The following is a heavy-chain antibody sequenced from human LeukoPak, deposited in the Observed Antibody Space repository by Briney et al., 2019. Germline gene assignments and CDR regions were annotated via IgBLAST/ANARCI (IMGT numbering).Heavy chain of an antibody. CDR1: GFTFSSFE. D-gene: IGHD5-12*01. V-gene: IGHV3-48*03. J-gene: IGHJ3*02. CDR3: ARGYSSYYPDAFDI. Sequence: GGSLRLSCAASGFTFSSFEMNWVRQAPGKGLEWLSYITSSDTTTFYADSVKGRFTISRDNAKNSLYLQMNSLRAEDTALYYCARGYSSYYPDAFDIWGQGTMVTVSS. CDR2: ITSSDTTT.